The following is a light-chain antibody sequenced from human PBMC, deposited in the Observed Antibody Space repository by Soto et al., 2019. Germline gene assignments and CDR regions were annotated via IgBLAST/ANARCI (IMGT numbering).Light chain of an antibody. CDR1: QSVRSSY. CDR2: GVS. Sequence: EIVLTQSPGTLSLSPGERATLSCRASQSVRSSYLAWYQQQLGQAPRLLIYGVSNSATGIPDRFSGSGSGTDFTLTISRMESEDCAVYYWQQYGTSPRTLGQGTKVEIK. J-gene: IGKJ1*01. V-gene: IGKV3-20*01. CDR3: QQYGTSPRT.